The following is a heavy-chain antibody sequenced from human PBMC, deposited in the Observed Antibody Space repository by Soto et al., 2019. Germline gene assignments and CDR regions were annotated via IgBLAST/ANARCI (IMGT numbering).Heavy chain of an antibody. CDR3: ARGYYDSSGQSNTFDI. V-gene: IGHV4-59*01. J-gene: IGHJ3*02. Sequence: PSETLSLTCTVSGASISSSYWSWIRQSPGKGLEWIGYVYNSGSTNYNPSLKSRVTISVDTSKNQFSLKLSSVTAADTAVYYCARGYYDSSGQSNTFDIWGQGTMVTVSS. CDR2: VYNSGST. CDR1: GASISSSY. D-gene: IGHD3-22*01.